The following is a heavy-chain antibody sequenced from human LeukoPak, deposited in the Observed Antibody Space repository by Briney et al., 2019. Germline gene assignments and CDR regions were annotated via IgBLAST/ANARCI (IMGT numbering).Heavy chain of an antibody. D-gene: IGHD3-22*01. V-gene: IGHV4-34*01. CDR3: ARGDYYDSSGYSSDFDY. J-gene: IGHJ4*02. Sequence: SETLSLTCAVYGGSFSGYYWSWIRQPPGKGLEWIGEINHRGSTNYNPSLKSRVTISVDTSKNQFSLKLSSVTAADTAVYYCARGDYYDSSGYSSDFDYWGQGTLVTVSS. CDR2: INHRGST. CDR1: GGSFSGYY.